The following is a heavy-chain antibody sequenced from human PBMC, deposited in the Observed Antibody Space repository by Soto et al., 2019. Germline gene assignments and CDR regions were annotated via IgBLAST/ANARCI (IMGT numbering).Heavy chain of an antibody. CDR3: ARDWALLDYGDPGAVDY. J-gene: IGHJ4*02. CDR1: GYTFTSYY. Sequence: ASVKVSCKASGYTFTSYYMHWVRQAPGQGLEWMGIINPSGGSTSYAQKFQGRVTMTRDTSTSTVYMELSSLRSEDTAVYYCARDWALLDYGDPGAVDYWGQGTLVTVSS. V-gene: IGHV1-46*03. D-gene: IGHD4-17*01. CDR2: INPSGGST.